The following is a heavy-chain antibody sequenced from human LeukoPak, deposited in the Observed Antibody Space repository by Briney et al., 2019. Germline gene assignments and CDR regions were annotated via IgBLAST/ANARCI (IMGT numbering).Heavy chain of an antibody. CDR1: GGSISSSSFY. CDR3: ARDQPNWNYWSY. V-gene: IGHV4-39*07. D-gene: IGHD1-7*01. CDR2: IYNSGST. J-gene: IGHJ4*02. Sequence: PSETLSLTCTVSGGSISSSSFYWGWIRQPPGKGLKWIGIIYNSGSTYYSPSLKSRVTISVDTSKNQFSLKLSSVTAADTAVYYCARDQPNWNYWSYWGQGTLVTVSS.